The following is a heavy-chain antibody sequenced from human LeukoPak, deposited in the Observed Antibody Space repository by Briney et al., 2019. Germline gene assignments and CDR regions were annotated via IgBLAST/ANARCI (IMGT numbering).Heavy chain of an antibody. CDR2: MNSDGTTT. CDR3: ARAGWYRFGY. V-gene: IGHV3-74*01. J-gene: IGHJ4*02. CDR1: GFTFSDHW. D-gene: IGHD6-19*01. Sequence: PGGSLRLSCAASGFTFSDHWMHWVRQVPGKGLLWVARMNSDGTTTNYADSVKGRFTISRDNAENTLFLQMNSLGADDTAVYYCARAGWYRFGYWGQGTLVTVSS.